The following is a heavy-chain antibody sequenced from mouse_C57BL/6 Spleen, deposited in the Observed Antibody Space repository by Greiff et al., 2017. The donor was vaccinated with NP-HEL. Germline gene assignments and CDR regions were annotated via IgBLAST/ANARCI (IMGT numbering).Heavy chain of an antibody. CDR3: ASPYYASYFDY. CDR2: IYPRDGST. CDR1: GYTFTDHT. Sequence: VKLQESDAELVKPGASVKISCKVSGYTFTDHTIHWMKQRPEQGLEWIGYIYPRDGSTKYNEKFKGKATLTADKSSSTAYMQLNSLTSEDSAVYFCASPYYASYFDYWGQGTTLTVSS. J-gene: IGHJ2*01. D-gene: IGHD1-1*01. V-gene: IGHV1-78*01.